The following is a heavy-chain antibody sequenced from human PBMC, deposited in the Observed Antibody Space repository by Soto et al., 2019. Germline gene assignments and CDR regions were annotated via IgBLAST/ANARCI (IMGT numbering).Heavy chain of an antibody. CDR3: AREYGSGSYYYYYGMDV. V-gene: IGHV3-30-3*01. D-gene: IGHD3-10*01. CDR2: ISYDGSNK. Sequence: GGSLRLSCAASGFTFSSYAMHWVRQAPGKGLEWVAVISYDGSNKYYADSVKGRFTISRDNSKNTLYLQMNSLRAEDTAVYYCAREYGSGSYYYYYGMDVWGQGTTVTVSS. J-gene: IGHJ6*02. CDR1: GFTFSSYA.